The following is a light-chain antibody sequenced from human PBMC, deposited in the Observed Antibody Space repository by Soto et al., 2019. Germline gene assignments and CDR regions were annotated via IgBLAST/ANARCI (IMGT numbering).Light chain of an antibody. J-gene: IGKJ1*01. CDR2: KVS. Sequence: EVVMTQSPLSLPVTLGQPASISCRSSQSLVHSNGNTFLTWFQQRPGQSPRRLIYKVSIRDSGVSDRFSGSGSGTDFTLKISRVEAEDVGVYYCMRGTDAPKTFGQGTMVEI. CDR1: QSLVHSNGNTF. CDR3: MRGTDAPKT. V-gene: IGKV2-30*02.